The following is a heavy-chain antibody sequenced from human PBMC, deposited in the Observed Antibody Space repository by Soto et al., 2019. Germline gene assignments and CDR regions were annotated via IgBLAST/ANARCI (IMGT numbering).Heavy chain of an antibody. CDR3: ARAIPFDD. CDR2: INSDGITT. CDR1: GFTFSTYW. J-gene: IGHJ4*02. V-gene: IGHV3-74*01. Sequence: EVQLVESGGGLVQPGGSLRLSCAASGFTFSTYWMRWVRQAPGKGLVWVSRINSDGITTTYADSVKGRFTISRDNAKNTLYLQMTSLRAEDTAVYYCARAIPFDDWGQGTLVTVSS.